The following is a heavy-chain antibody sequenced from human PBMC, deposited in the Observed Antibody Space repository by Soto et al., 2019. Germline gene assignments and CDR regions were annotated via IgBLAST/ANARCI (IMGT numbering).Heavy chain of an antibody. Sequence: PGGSLRLSCAASGFTFSSYAMSWVRQAPGKGLEWVSAISGSGGSTYYADSVKGRFTISRDNSKNTLYLQMNSLRAEDTAVYYCAKGNYDFWSGSYYGMDVWGQGTTVTVSS. CDR3: AKGNYDFWSGSYYGMDV. J-gene: IGHJ6*02. CDR1: GFTFSSYA. CDR2: ISGSGGST. V-gene: IGHV3-23*01. D-gene: IGHD3-3*01.